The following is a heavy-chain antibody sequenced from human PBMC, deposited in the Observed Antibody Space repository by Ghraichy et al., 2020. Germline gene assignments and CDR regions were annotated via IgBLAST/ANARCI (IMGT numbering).Heavy chain of an antibody. CDR3: ARQRSWFDP. J-gene: IGHJ5*02. V-gene: IGHV3-53*01. CDR1: GLSVSSNH. Sequence: GGSLRLSCTASGLSVSSNHMSWVRQAPGEGLEWVSITHGDGATYYADSVKGRFTISRDEPRNTLFLQMNSLRAEDSAVYYCARQRSWFDPWGQGTLVTVSS. D-gene: IGHD1-1*01. CDR2: THGDGAT.